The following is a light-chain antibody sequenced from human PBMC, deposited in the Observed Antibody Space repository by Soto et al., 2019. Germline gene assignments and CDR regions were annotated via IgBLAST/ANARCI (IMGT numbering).Light chain of an antibody. CDR1: QTISSW. CDR3: QQLHSYPFT. Sequence: DIQMTQSPSTLSGSVGDRVTITCRASQTISSWLAWYQQKPGKAPKPLIYKASTLKSGVPSRFSGSGSGTDFTLTINSLQPEDFATYYCQQLHSYPFTFGQGTRLEIK. V-gene: IGKV1-5*03. J-gene: IGKJ5*01. CDR2: KAS.